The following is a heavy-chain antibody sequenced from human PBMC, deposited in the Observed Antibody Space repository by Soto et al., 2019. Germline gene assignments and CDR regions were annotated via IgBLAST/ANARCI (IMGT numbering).Heavy chain of an antibody. J-gene: IGHJ6*02. CDR1: GFTFSSYG. V-gene: IGHV3-30*18. CDR2: ISYDGSNK. CDR3: AKDPGVLRYFDWLLYGMDV. Sequence: QVQLVESGGGVVQPGRSLRLSCAASGFTFSSYGMHWVRQAPGKGLEWVAVISYDGSNKYYADSVKGRFTISRDNSKNTLYLQMNSLRAEDTDVYYCAKDPGVLRYFDWLLYGMDVWGQGTTVTVSS. D-gene: IGHD3-9*01.